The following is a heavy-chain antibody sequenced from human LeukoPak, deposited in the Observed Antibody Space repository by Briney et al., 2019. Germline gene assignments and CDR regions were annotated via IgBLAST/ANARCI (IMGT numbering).Heavy chain of an antibody. CDR3: AADRAVVGATSLYSY. Sequence: SVKVSCTASGFTFTSSAVQWVRQARGQRLEWIGWIVVGSGNTNYAQKFQERVTITRDMSTSTAYMELSSLRSEDTAVYYCAADRAVVGATSLYSYWGQGTLVTVSS. CDR1: GFTFTSSA. V-gene: IGHV1-58*01. CDR2: IVVGSGNT. J-gene: IGHJ4*02. D-gene: IGHD1-26*01.